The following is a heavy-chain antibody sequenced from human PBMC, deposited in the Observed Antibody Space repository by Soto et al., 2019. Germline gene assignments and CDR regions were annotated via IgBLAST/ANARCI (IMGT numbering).Heavy chain of an antibody. Sequence: GEALKISCKGSGYSLSKYWIGWVRQMPGKGLEWMGIIYPDDSETRYSPSFEGQVTISADKSISTAYLQWSSLKASDTAMYYCAKSPAYRASAFSLHLFILAVSSQRTTDIFSS. CDR1: GYSLSKYW. V-gene: IGHV5-51*01. CDR3: AKSPAYRASAFSLHLFILAV. CDR2: IYPDDSET. D-gene: IGHD6-13*01. J-gene: IGHJ6*02.